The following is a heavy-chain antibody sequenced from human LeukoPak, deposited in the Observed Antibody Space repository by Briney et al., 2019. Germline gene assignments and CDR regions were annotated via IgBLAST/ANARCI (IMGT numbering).Heavy chain of an antibody. CDR3: ARQLGDRRLFEY. CDR1: GGSMRSYY. J-gene: IGHJ4*02. Sequence: SETLSLTCTVSGGSMRSYYWSWIRQPAGKGLEWTGYIYYSGGTYYNPSLKSRVTISVDTSKNQFSLKLSSVTAADTALYYCARQLGDRRLFEYWGQGTLVTVSS. V-gene: IGHV4-59*01. CDR2: IYYSGGT. D-gene: IGHD5-24*01.